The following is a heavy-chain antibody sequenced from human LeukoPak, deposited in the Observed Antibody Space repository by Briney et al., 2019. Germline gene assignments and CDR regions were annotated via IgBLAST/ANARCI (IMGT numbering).Heavy chain of an antibody. V-gene: IGHV3-30*18. D-gene: IGHD5-24*01. CDR1: GFTFSSYG. CDR3: AKEMGRS. J-gene: IGHJ4*02. Sequence: GRSLRLSCAASGFTFSSYGMHWVRQAPGKGLEWVAVISYDGSNKYYADSVKGRFTISRDNSKNTLYLQMNSLRAVDTAVYYCAKEMGRSWGQGTLVTVSS. CDR2: ISYDGSNK.